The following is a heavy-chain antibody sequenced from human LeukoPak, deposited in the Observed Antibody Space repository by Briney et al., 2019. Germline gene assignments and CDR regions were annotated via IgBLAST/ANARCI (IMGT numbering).Heavy chain of an antibody. J-gene: IGHJ4*02. CDR1: GFTFSSYA. CDR2: ISGSGGST. Sequence: PGGSLRLSCAASGFTFSSYAMSWVRQAPGKGLEWVSAISGSGGSTYYADSVKGRFTISRDNSKNTLYLQMNSLRAEDMALYYCAKGDSSGYYSTFDYWGQGTLVTVSS. CDR3: AKGDSSGYYSTFDY. V-gene: IGHV3-23*01. D-gene: IGHD3-22*01.